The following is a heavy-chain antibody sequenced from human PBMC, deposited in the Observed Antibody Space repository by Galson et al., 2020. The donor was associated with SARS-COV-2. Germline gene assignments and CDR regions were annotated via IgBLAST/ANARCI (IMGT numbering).Heavy chain of an antibody. J-gene: IGHJ4*02. CDR3: ARTDTFEYYYGSGTVPLLDY. D-gene: IGHD3-10*01. CDR1: GYTFTSYG. CDR2: ITGYNDNT. V-gene: IGHV1-18*01. Sequence: ASVKVSCKASGYTFTSYGISWVRQAPGQRLEWMGWITGYNDNTKYAQNLQGRVTMTTDTSTATAYMELRSLRSDDTAVFYCARTDTFEYYYGSGTVPLLDYWGQGTLVTVSS.